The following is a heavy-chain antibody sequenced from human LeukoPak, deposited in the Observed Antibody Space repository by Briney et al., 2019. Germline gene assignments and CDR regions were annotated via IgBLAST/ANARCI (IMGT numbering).Heavy chain of an antibody. CDR2: INAGNGNT. V-gene: IGHV1-3*01. D-gene: IGHD3-22*01. Sequence: ASVKVSCKASGYTFTSYAMHWVRQAPGQRLEWMGWINAGNGNTKYSQKFQGRVTITRDTSASTAYMELSGLRSEDTAVYYCARAQRVTMIVVGPLGYWGQGTLVTVSS. CDR3: ARAQRVTMIVVGPLGY. CDR1: GYTFTSYA. J-gene: IGHJ4*02.